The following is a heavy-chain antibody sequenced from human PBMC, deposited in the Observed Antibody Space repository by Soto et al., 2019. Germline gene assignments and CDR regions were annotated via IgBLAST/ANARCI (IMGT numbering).Heavy chain of an antibody. J-gene: IGHJ4*02. CDR1: GFDFSSHG. D-gene: IGHD5-12*01. CDR2: IWSDGNTK. Sequence: QVQLVETGGGVVQPGRSLRLSCAASGFDFSSHGMHWVRQAPGKGLDWVALIWSDGNTKHYADSVRGRFTISRDKSKNMLYLQMDNLRVEDTAVYYCATYDGDTGLWGQGCLVNVSS. CDR3: ATYDGDTGL. V-gene: IGHV3-33*01.